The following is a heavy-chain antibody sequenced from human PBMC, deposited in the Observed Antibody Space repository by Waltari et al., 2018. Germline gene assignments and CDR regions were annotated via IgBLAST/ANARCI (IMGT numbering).Heavy chain of an antibody. Sequence: QVQLQESGPGLVKPSETLSLTCTVSGGSISSYYWRWTRQPPGKGLEWIGYIYYSGSTNYNPSLKSRVTISVDTSKNQFSLKLSSVTAADTAVYYCARTLGVRGAYYFDYWGQGTLVTVSS. V-gene: IGHV4-59*01. J-gene: IGHJ4*02. CDR2: IYYSGST. CDR3: ARTLGVRGAYYFDY. CDR1: GGSISSYY. D-gene: IGHD3-10*01.